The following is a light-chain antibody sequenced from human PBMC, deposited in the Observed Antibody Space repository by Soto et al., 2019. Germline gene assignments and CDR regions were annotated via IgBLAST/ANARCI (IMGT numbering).Light chain of an antibody. CDR2: QDS. CDR3: QAWDSSHVV. Sequence: VLTQPPSVSVSPGQTASITCSGDKLGDKYACWYQQKPGQSPVLVIYQDSKRPSGIPERFSGSNSGNTATLTISGTQAMDEADYYCQAWDSSHVVFGGGTKVTVL. V-gene: IGLV3-1*01. J-gene: IGLJ2*01. CDR1: KLGDKY.